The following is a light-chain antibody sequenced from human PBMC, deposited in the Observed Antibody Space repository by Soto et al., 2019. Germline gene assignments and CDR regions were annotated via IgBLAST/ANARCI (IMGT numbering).Light chain of an antibody. V-gene: IGKV3-20*01. J-gene: IGKJ1*01. CDR2: GAS. CDR3: QQYASSPQT. Sequence: EVVMTQSPVTLSVSPGERATLSCRASQNIESNLAWYQQKPGLAPRLLIYGASSRATGIPDRFSGSGSGTDFTLTISRLEPEDFAVYYCQQYASSPQTFGQGTKVDIK. CDR1: QNIESN.